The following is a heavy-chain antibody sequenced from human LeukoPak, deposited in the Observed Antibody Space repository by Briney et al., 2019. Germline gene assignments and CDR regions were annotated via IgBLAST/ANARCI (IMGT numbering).Heavy chain of an antibody. J-gene: IGHJ5*02. D-gene: IGHD6-13*01. V-gene: IGHV4-4*02. CDR2: IYHSGST. CDR3: ARKISAAGSRWFDP. Sequence: GSLRLSCTASGFTFSSYAMSWVRQPPGKGLEWIGEIYHSGSTNYNPSLKSRVTISVDKSKNQFSLKLSSVTAADTAVYYCARKISAAGSRWFDPWGQGTLVTVSS. CDR1: GFTFSSYAM.